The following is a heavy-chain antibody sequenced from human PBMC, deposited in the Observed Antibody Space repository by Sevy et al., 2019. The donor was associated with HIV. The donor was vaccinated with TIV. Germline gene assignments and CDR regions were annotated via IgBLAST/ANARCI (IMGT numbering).Heavy chain of an antibody. V-gene: IGHV3-23*01. J-gene: IGHJ4*02. Sequence: GGSLRLSCGASGFSISTHAMNWVRQAPGRGLEWISGISATDGSTHYADSVKGRFTISRDNSKNTVHLQMNSLRAEDTALYYCAAGDTAFHADLDFWGQGTLVTVST. CDR1: GFSISTHA. D-gene: IGHD5-18*01. CDR2: ISATDGST. CDR3: AAGDTAFHADLDF.